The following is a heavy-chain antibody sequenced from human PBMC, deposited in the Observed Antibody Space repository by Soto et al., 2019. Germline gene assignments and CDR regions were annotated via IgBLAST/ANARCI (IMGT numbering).Heavy chain of an antibody. CDR1: GFTFSSYA. CDR2: ISGSGGST. J-gene: IGHJ4*02. Sequence: PGGSLRLSCAASGFTFSSYAMSWVRQAPGKGREWVSAISGSGGSTYYADSVKARFTISRDNSKNTLYLQMNSLRAEDPAVYYCTTLVVPGAPLTYWGLETRVTVSS. CDR3: TTLVVPGAPLTY. D-gene: IGHD2-2*01. V-gene: IGHV3-23*01.